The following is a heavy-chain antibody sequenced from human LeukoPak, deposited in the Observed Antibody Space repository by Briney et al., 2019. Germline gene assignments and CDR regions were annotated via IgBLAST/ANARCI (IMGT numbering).Heavy chain of an antibody. Sequence: PGGSLRLSCAASGFTFDDYGMSWVRQAPGKGLEWVSGINWNGGSTGYADSVKGRFTISRDNAKNSLYLQMNSLRAEDTALYHCARGPRMVRGVNYYYGMDVWGQGTTVTVSS. CDR1: GFTFDDYG. CDR2: INWNGGST. V-gene: IGHV3-20*01. CDR3: ARGPRMVRGVNYYYGMDV. D-gene: IGHD3-10*01. J-gene: IGHJ6*02.